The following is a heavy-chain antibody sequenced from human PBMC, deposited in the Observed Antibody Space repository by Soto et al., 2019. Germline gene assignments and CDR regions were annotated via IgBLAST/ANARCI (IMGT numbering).Heavy chain of an antibody. CDR2: LFNGGTT. Sequence: QVQLQESGPGLVKPSETLSLTCTVSGGSISGYYWTWIRQPPGKGLEWVGSLFNGGTTDYNPALKSRLTMSLDTSKNHFSLMLRSVTAADTAVYYCARHRGPAPVYWGQGTLVTASS. D-gene: IGHD3-10*01. J-gene: IGHJ4*02. V-gene: IGHV4-39*01. CDR1: GGSISGYY. CDR3: ARHRGPAPVY.